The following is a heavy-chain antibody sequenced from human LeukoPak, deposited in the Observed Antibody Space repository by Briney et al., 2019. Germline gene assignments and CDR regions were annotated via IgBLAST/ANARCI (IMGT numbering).Heavy chain of an antibody. CDR2: IYYSGST. CDR3: AVGGIRVGATGRISPANYFDY. Sequence: SETLSLTCTVSGGSISSGGYYWSWIRQHPGKGLEWIGYIYYSGSTYYNPSLKSRVTISVDTSKNQFSLKLSSVTAADTAVYYCAVGGIRVGATGRISPANYFDYWGQGTLVTVSS. J-gene: IGHJ4*02. V-gene: IGHV4-31*03. D-gene: IGHD1-26*01. CDR1: GGSISSGGYY.